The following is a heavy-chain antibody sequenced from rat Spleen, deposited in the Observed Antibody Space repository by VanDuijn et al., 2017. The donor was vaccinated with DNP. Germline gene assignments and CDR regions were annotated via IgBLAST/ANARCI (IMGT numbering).Heavy chain of an antibody. Sequence: EVHLVESGGDLVQPGRSLKLSCVASGFTFSNHGMAWVRQAPTKGLEWVAYIGSDGYAPYYGDSVKGRFTISRDNAKSTLYLQMNSLRSEDMATYYCIRWNSGHFDYWGQGVMVTVSS. CDR3: IRWNSGHFDY. V-gene: IGHV5-22*01. D-gene: IGHD4-3*01. CDR2: IGSDGYAP. J-gene: IGHJ2*01. CDR1: GFTFSNHG.